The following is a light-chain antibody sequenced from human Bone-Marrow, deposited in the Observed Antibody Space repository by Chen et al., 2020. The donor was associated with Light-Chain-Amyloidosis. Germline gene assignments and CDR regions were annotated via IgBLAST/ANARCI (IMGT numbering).Light chain of an antibody. V-gene: IGLV3-25*03. CDR3: QSADSSGTYEVI. J-gene: IGLJ2*01. CDR1: DLPTKY. CDR2: RDT. Sequence: SYELTQPPPVSVSPGQTARITCSGDDLPTKYAYWYQQKPGQAPVLVIHRDTERPSGISERFSGSSSATTATLTISVVQAADEADYHCQSADSSGTYEVIFGGGTKLTVL.